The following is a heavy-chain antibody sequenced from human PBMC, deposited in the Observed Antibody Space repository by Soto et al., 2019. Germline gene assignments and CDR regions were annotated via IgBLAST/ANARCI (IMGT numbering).Heavy chain of an antibody. CDR2: ISGTGDST. D-gene: IGHD3-22*01. J-gene: IGHJ4*02. CDR3: GRVLRFYYDYIDY. V-gene: IGHV3-23*01. CDR1: AFTISSYP. Sequence: PGGSLGRSHAAAAFTISSYPMSLVRQAPGKGRECVSAISGTGDSTSHEESLKARFTISRDNPKKTLYLQINSLRAEDTAVYDCGRVLRFYYDYIDYWGRGTLVTVSS.